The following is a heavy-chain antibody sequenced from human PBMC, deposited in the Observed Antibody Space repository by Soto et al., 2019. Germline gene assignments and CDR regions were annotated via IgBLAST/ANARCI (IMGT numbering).Heavy chain of an antibody. J-gene: IGHJ4*02. CDR1: GFTFSNAW. Sequence: GGSLRLSCAASGFTFSNAWMNWVRQAPGKGLEWVAVIWYDGSNKYYADSVKGRFTISRDNSKNTLYLQMNSLRAEDTAVYYCAREPEMATAKSWGQGTLVTVSS. D-gene: IGHD5-18*01. CDR2: IWYDGSNK. V-gene: IGHV3-33*08. CDR3: AREPEMATAKS.